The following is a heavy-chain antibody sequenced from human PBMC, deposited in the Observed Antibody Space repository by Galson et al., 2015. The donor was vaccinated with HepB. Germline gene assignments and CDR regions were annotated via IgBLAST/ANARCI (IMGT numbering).Heavy chain of an antibody. J-gene: IGHJ4*02. V-gene: IGHV3-48*02. Sequence: SLRLSCAASGFIFSTYSMNWVRQAPGKGLEWVSYISTSSSSKEYADSVKGRFTISRDNAKNSLYLQMNSLRDEDTAVYYCTRDNNYDFWSGYQFDYWGQGTLCTVSS. CDR3: TRDNNYDFWSGYQFDY. CDR1: GFIFSTYS. D-gene: IGHD3-3*01. CDR2: ISTSSSSK.